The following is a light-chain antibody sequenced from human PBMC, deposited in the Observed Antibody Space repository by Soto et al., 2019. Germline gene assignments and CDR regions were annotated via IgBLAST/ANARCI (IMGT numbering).Light chain of an antibody. V-gene: IGLV2-8*01. CDR1: SSDVGTYNY. Sequence: QSVLTQPPSASGSPGQSVTISCTGTSSDVGTYNYVSWYQQHPGKAPKLMIYEVNKRPAGVPDRFSGSKSGIMASLTASGLQAEDEADYYCSSYAGNNNLYVFGTGTKVTVL. CDR2: EVN. J-gene: IGLJ1*01. CDR3: SSYAGNNNLYV.